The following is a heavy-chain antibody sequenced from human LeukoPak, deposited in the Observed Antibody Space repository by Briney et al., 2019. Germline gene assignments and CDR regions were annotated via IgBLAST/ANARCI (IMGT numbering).Heavy chain of an antibody. CDR3: ARERFHGGARRFDL. J-gene: IGHJ4*02. Sequence: GGSLRLSCEASGSMFSDSGFTFAEHSMNWVRQAPGKGLEWISYISSSGTIIHYAESVEGRFTVSRDNSKNSVFLQMTSLRDEDTAVYYCARERFHGGARRFDLWGQGALVIVSS. V-gene: IGHV3-48*02. D-gene: IGHD2-15*01. CDR2: ISSSGTII. CDR1: GSMFSDSGFTFAEHS.